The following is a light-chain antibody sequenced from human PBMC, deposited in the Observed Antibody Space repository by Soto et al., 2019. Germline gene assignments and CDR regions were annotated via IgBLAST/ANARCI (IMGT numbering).Light chain of an antibody. CDR3: LQLNTYPWT. Sequence: DIQMTQSPSSLSASVGDRVSSTCRASQVITNDLGWYQQKPGKAPKRLIYAASTLQSGVPSRFSGSGSGTEFTLTISSLQPEDVATYYCLQLNTYPWTFGQGTKVDI. V-gene: IGKV1-17*01. CDR2: AAS. CDR1: QVITND. J-gene: IGKJ1*01.